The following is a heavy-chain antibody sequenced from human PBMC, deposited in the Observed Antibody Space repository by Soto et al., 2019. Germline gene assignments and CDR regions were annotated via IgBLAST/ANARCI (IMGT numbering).Heavy chain of an antibody. CDR3: VRRQVSATGIDWFDP. J-gene: IGHJ5*02. CDR1: GYTFTSYG. D-gene: IGHD6-13*01. Sequence: QVQLVQSGTEVKKPGASVKVSCKASGYTFTSYGIHWVRQAPGQRLEWMGLINAANGDTKYSPKFQGRVTITRDTSASTAYMELSSLRSEDTAVYYCVRRQVSATGIDWFDPWGQGTLVTVSS. CDR2: INAANGDT. V-gene: IGHV1-3*01.